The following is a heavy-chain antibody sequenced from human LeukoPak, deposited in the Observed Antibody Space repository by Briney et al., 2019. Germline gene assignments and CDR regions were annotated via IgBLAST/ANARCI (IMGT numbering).Heavy chain of an antibody. V-gene: IGHV3-7*01. J-gene: IGHJ4*02. D-gene: IGHD2-2*01. CDR1: GFTFSSYW. Sequence: GGSLRLSCAASGFTFSSYWMSWVRQAPGKGLEWVANIKQDGSEKYYVDSVKGRFTISRDNAKNSLYLQMNSLRAEDTAVYYCARRDLPYQLPLASGYWGQGTLVTVSS. CDR3: ARRDLPYQLPLASGY. CDR2: IKQDGSEK.